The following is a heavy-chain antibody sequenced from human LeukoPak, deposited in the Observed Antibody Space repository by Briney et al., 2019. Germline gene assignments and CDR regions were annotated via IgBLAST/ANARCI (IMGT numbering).Heavy chain of an antibody. V-gene: IGHV3-33*01. CDR3: ARWRYYYDSSGLDY. J-gene: IGHJ4*02. CDR2: IWYDGSNK. D-gene: IGHD3-22*01. Sequence: GGSLRLSCAASGFTFSSYGMHWVRQAPGKGLEWVAVIWYDGSNKYYADSVKGRFTISRDNSKNMLYLQMNSLRAEDTAVYYCARWRYYYDSSGLDYWGQGTLVTVSS. CDR1: GFTFSSYG.